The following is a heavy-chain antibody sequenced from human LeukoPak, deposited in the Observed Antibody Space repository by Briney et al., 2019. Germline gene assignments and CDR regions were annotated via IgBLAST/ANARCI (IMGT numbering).Heavy chain of an antibody. J-gene: IGHJ4*02. CDR3: ARDQAAGLNFDY. CDR2: IYYSGST. V-gene: IGHV4-59*01. Sequence: SETLSLTCAVYGGSFSDYFWTWIRQPPGKGLEWIGYIYYSGSTNYNPSLKSRVTISVDTSKNQFSLKLSSVTAADTAVYYCARDQAAGLNFDYWGQGTLVTVSS. D-gene: IGHD6-13*01. CDR1: GGSFSDYF.